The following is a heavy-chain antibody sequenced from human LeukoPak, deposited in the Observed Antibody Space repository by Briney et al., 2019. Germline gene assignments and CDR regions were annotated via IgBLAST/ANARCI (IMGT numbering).Heavy chain of an antibody. CDR3: ARLGRRFGDILSYMDV. J-gene: IGHJ6*03. CDR1: GFTFSSYS. V-gene: IGHV3-21*01. Sequence: GGSLRLSCAASGFTFSSYSMNWVRQAPGKGLEWVSSISSSSSYIYYADSVKGRFTISRDNAKNSLYLQMNSLRAEDTAVYYCARLGRRFGDILSYMDVWGKGTTVTVSS. D-gene: IGHD3-10*01. CDR2: ISSSSSYI.